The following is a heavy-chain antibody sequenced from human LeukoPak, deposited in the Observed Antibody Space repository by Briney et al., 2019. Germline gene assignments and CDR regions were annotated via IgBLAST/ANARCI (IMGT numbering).Heavy chain of an antibody. J-gene: IGHJ6*03. V-gene: IGHV4-4*07. CDR2: IYTSGST. D-gene: IGHD6-19*01. Sequence: PSETLSLTCNVSGASIRSYYWGWIRQPAGKGLEWIGRIYTSGSTNYNPSLKSRVTISVDTSKNQFSLKLSSVTAADMAVYYCARERSGCYPCYYYMDVWGKGTTVTVSS. CDR1: GASIRSYY. CDR3: ARERSGCYPCYYYMDV.